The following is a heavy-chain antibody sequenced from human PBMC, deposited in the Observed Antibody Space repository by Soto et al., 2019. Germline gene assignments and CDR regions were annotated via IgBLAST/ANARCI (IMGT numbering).Heavy chain of an antibody. D-gene: IGHD4-17*01. CDR2: INHSGST. V-gene: IGHV4-34*01. CDR1: GGSFSGYY. J-gene: IGHJ4*02. Sequence: PSETLSLTCAVYGGSFSGYYWSWIRQPPGKGLEWIGEINHSGSTNYNPSLKSRVTISVDTSKKQFSLKLSSVTAADTAVYYGASIDGDLQDYWGQGTLVTVSS. CDR3: ASIDGDLQDY.